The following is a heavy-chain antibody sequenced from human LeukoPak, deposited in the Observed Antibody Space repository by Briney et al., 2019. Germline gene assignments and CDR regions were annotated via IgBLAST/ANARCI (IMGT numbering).Heavy chain of an antibody. D-gene: IGHD6-13*01. Sequence: VASVKVSCKASGYTFTGYYMHWVRQAPGQGLEWMGWINPNSGGTNYAQKFQGRVTMTRDTSISTAYMELSSLRSEDTAVYYCARGQSNWYVCNYWGQGTLVTVSS. CDR3: ARGQSNWYVCNY. CDR1: GYTFTGYY. V-gene: IGHV1-2*02. J-gene: IGHJ4*02. CDR2: INPNSGGT.